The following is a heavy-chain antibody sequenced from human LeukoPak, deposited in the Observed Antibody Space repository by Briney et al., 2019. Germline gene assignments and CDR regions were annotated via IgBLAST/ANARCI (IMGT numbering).Heavy chain of an antibody. V-gene: IGHV1-18*01. J-gene: IGHJ5*02. CDR1: GYTFTSYG. CDR3: ARDLLDSYGYLNWFDP. Sequence: ASVKVSFKASGYTFTSYGISWVRQAPGQGLEWMGWISAYNGNTNYAQKLQGRVTMTRDTSISTAYMELSRLRSDDTAVYYCARDLLDSYGYLNWFDPWGQGTLVTVSS. D-gene: IGHD5-18*01. CDR2: ISAYNGNT.